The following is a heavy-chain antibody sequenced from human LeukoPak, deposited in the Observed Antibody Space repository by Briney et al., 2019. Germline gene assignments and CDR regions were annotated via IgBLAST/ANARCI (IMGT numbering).Heavy chain of an antibody. CDR1: GFTFSSYA. D-gene: IGHD2-21*02. CDR3: AKDPTYCGGDCYSGYFDY. J-gene: IGHJ4*02. V-gene: IGHV3-23*01. Sequence: PGGSLRLSCAASGFTFSSYAMSWVRQAPGKGLEWVSAISGSGGSTYYADSVKGRFTISRDNSKNTLYLQMNSLRAEDTAVYYCAKDPTYCGGDCYSGYFDYWGQGTLVTVSS. CDR2: ISGSGGST.